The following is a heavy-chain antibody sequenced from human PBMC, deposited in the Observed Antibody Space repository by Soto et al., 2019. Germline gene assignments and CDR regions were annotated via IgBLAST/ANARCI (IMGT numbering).Heavy chain of an antibody. Sequence: QVQLVQSGAEVKKPGASVKVSCKASGYTFTNYGISWVRQAPGQGLEWMGWISAYNGNTNYAQTLQGSVTMTTDTSTSTAYMDLRSLRSDDTAVYYCARDVYCSRTSCYLARESWWFDPWGQGTLVTVTS. J-gene: IGHJ5*02. CDR1: GYTFTNYG. D-gene: IGHD2-2*01. CDR2: ISAYNGNT. CDR3: ARDVYCSRTSCYLARESWWFDP. V-gene: IGHV1-18*01.